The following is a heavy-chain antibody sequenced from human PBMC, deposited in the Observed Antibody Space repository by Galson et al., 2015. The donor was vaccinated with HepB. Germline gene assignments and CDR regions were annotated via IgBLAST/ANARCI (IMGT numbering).Heavy chain of an antibody. D-gene: IGHD3-10*01. Sequence: GKGLEWVAHINQDGSSKYYVDSVKGRFTISRDNAKESVYLQLDSLRAEGTAVYYCARRISLVRGIITKPDYYYGMDVWGQGTTVTVAS. V-gene: IGHV3-7*03. CDR2: INQDGSSK. J-gene: IGHJ6*02. CDR3: ARRISLVRGIITKPDYYYGMDV.